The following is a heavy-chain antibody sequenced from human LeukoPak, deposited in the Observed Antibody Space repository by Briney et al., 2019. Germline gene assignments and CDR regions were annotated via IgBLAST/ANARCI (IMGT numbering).Heavy chain of an antibody. CDR2: ISSSGSTI. Sequence: GGSLRLSCAASGFTFSDYYMSWIRQAPGKGLEWVSYISSSGSTIYYADSVKGRFTISRDNAKNSLYLQMNSLRAGDTAVYYCARDTKRYSYDAFDIWGQGTMVTVSS. D-gene: IGHD5-18*01. CDR3: ARDTKRYSYDAFDI. V-gene: IGHV3-11*04. CDR1: GFTFSDYY. J-gene: IGHJ3*02.